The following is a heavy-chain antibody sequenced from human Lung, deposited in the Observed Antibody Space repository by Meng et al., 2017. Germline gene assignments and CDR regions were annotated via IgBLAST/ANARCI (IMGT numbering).Heavy chain of an antibody. CDR2: ISGSGGST. J-gene: IGHJ4*02. Sequence: GGSLRLSCAASGFSFSSYAMSWVRQAPGKGLESVSAISGSGGSTYYADSVKGRFTISRDNSKNTLYLQMNSLRAEDTAVYYCAKDFRNDGDYDRSFDYWGQGTLVTVSS. D-gene: IGHD4-17*01. CDR1: GFSFSSYA. V-gene: IGHV3-23*01. CDR3: AKDFRNDGDYDRSFDY.